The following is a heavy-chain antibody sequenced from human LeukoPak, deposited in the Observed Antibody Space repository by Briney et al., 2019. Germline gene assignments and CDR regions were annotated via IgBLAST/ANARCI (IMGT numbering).Heavy chain of an antibody. V-gene: IGHV3-23*01. CDR2: ISGSGGST. D-gene: IGHD5-18*01. CDR1: GFTFSSDA. J-gene: IGHJ4*02. CDR3: AKRIQSAMAMGY. Sequence: GGSLRLSCAASGFTFSSDAMSWVRQAPGKGLEWVSAISGSGGSTYYADSVKGRFTISRDNSKNTMYLQMNSLRAEDTAVYYCAKRIQSAMAMGYWGQGTLVTVSS.